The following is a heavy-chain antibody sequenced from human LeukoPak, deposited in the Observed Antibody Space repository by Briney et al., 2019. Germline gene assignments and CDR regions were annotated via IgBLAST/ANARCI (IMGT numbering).Heavy chain of an antibody. CDR2: ISYDGSNK. CDR1: GFTFSSYA. D-gene: IGHD3-16*01. Sequence: GSLGLSCAASGFTFSSYAMHWVRQAPGKGLEWVAVISYDGSNKYYADSVKGRFTISRDNSKNTLYLQMNSLRAEDTAVYYCAKDEGALAPRYFQHWGQGTLVTVSS. CDR3: AKDEGALAPRYFQH. J-gene: IGHJ1*01. V-gene: IGHV3-30-3*01.